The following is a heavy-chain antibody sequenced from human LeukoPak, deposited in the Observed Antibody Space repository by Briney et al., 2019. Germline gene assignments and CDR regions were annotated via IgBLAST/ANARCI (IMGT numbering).Heavy chain of an antibody. CDR2: INNNGGTT. CDR3: MKTMVTFGGIIRADAFDI. CDR1: GFTFSIYA. J-gene: IGHJ3*02. V-gene: IGHV3-64D*06. Sequence: GGSLRLSCSASGFTFSIYAMHWVRQAPGKGLEYLSGINNNGGTTNYADSVKGRFTISRDNFKNTLYLQVSSLRPEDTAVYYCMKTMVTFGGIIRADAFDIWGQGTMVTVSS. D-gene: IGHD3-16*01.